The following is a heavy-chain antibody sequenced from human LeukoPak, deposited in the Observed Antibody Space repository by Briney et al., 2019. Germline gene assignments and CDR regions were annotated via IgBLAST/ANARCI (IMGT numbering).Heavy chain of an antibody. J-gene: IGHJ4*02. CDR1: GYRFTSYW. D-gene: IGHD3-22*01. Sequence: GESLKISFKGSGYRFTSYWIGWVRQMPGKGLEWMGIIYPGDSDTRYSPSFQGQVTISADKSISTAYLQWSSLKASDTAMYYCARFYYDSSGYYQGVFDYWGQGTLVTVSS. CDR3: ARFYYDSSGYYQGVFDY. V-gene: IGHV5-51*01. CDR2: IYPGDSDT.